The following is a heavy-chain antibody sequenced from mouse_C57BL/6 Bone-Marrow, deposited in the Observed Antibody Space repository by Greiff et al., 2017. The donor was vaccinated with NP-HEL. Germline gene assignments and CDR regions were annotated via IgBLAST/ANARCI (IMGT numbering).Heavy chain of an antibody. V-gene: IGHV1-61*01. D-gene: IGHD1-1*01. CDR1: GYTFTSYW. CDR2: IYPSDSET. Sequence: QVQLQQSGAELVRPGSSVKLSCKASGYTFTSYWMDWVKQRPGQGLEWIGNIYPSDSETHYNQKFKDKDTLTVDKSSSTAYMQLSSLTSEDSAVYYCARWGYYGPDYAMDYWGQGTSVTVSS. J-gene: IGHJ4*01. CDR3: ARWGYYGPDYAMDY.